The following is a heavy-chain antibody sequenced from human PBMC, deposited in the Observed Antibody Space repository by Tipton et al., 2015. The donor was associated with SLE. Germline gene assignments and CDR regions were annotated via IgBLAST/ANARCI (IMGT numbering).Heavy chain of an antibody. V-gene: IGHV4-59*12. CDR3: ARVVAVAGIHYYSVDI. J-gene: IGHJ6*02. CDR2: IYYSGST. D-gene: IGHD6-19*01. Sequence: TLSLTCTVSGGSISSYYWSWIRQPPGKGLEWIGYIYYSGSTNYNPSLKSRITMSVDTSKTQFSLKLNSLTAADTAVYYCARVVAVAGIHYYSVDIWGQGTTVTVSS. CDR1: GGSISSYY.